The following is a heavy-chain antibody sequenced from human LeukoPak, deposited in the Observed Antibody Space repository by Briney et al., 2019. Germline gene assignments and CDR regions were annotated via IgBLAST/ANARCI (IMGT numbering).Heavy chain of an antibody. J-gene: IGHJ3*02. CDR1: GFTFSSYG. CDR3: AKGTGYYDSSGYYYTDYNAFDI. Sequence: GGSLRLSCAASGFTFSSYGMHWVRQAPGKGLEWVAVIWYDGSNKYYADPVKGRFTISRDNSKNTLYLQMNSLRAEDTAMYYCAKGTGYYDSSGYYYTDYNAFDIWGQGTMVTVSS. V-gene: IGHV3-30*02. CDR2: IWYDGSNK. D-gene: IGHD3-22*01.